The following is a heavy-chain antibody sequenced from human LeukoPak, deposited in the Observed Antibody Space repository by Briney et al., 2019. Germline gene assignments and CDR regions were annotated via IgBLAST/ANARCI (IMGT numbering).Heavy chain of an antibody. J-gene: IGHJ5*02. D-gene: IGHD1-1*01. CDR3: AKDSSVSVSLPGKNWFDP. CDR2: ISGGGGST. V-gene: IGHV3-23*01. Sequence: PGGSLRLSCTASGFTFYHYATSWVRQAPEKGLEWVSAISGGGGSTYYADSVKGRFTISRDNSKNTLYLQMNSLRAEDTAVYYCAKDSSVSVSLPGKNWFDPWGQGTLVTVSS. CDR1: GFTFYHYA.